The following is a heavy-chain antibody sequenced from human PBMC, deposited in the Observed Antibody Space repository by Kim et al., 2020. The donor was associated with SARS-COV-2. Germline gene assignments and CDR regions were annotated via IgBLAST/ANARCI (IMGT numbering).Heavy chain of an antibody. CDR1: GYTFTSYY. V-gene: IGHV1-46*01. CDR3: ARERYDILTGYPFFDY. CDR2: INPSGGST. J-gene: IGHJ4*02. Sequence: ASVKVSCKASGYTFTSYYMHWVRQAPGQGLEWMGIINPSGGSTSYAQKFQGRVTMTRDTSTSTVYMELSSLRSEDTAVYYCARERYDILTGYPFFDYWGQGTLVTVSS. D-gene: IGHD3-9*01.